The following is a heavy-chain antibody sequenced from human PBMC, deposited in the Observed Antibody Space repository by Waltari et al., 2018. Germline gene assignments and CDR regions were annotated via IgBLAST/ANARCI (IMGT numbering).Heavy chain of an antibody. Sequence: QVQLQESGPGLVKPSETLSLTCTVSGGSISSYYWSWIQQPHGKGLEWIGYIYYSGSTNYNPSLKSRVTISVDTSKNQFSLKLSSVTAADTAVYYCARDVPSNIAVAGPTDAFDIWGQGTMVTVSS. J-gene: IGHJ3*02. CDR3: ARDVPSNIAVAGPTDAFDI. D-gene: IGHD6-19*01. V-gene: IGHV4-59*01. CDR1: GGSISSYY. CDR2: IYYSGST.